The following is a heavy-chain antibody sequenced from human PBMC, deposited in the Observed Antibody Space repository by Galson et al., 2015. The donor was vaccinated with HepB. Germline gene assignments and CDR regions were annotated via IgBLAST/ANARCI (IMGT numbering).Heavy chain of an antibody. CDR2: ISGSGGSS. V-gene: IGHV3-23*01. CDR3: AKGLPSQLDNYFDY. J-gene: IGHJ4*02. Sequence: SLRLSCAASGFTFSGFAMNWVRQVPGKGLEWVSGISGSGGSSDYAHSVKGRFTISRDNSENTLYLQMNSLRAEDTAVYYCAKGLPSQLDNYFDYWGQGTLVTVSS. CDR1: GFTFSGFA. D-gene: IGHD2-21*02.